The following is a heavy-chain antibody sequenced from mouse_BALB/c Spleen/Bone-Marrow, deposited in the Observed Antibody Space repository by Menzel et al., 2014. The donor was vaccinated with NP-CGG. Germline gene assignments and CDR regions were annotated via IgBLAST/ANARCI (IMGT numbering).Heavy chain of an antibody. V-gene: IGHV1-7*01. CDR1: GYTFSSYW. CDR3: ARYGNFLAMDY. Sequence: QVQLQQSGAELAKPGASVKMSCKASGYTFSSYWMHWVKQRPGQGLEWIGYISPTTGYTEYSQKCKDKATLTADKSSSTAYMQLSSLTSEDSAVYYCARYGNFLAMDYWGQGTSVTVSS. CDR2: ISPTTGYT. J-gene: IGHJ4*01. D-gene: IGHD1-1*01.